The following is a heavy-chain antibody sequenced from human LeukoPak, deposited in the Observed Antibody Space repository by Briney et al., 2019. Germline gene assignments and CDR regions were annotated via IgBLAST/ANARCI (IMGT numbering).Heavy chain of an antibody. V-gene: IGHV4-4*08. J-gene: IGHJ6*03. CDR3: ARSLPYCYYYMDV. CDR1: GGSFSSYY. CDR2: IYSSGNA. Sequence: RPSETLSLTCTVSGGSFSSYYWSWIRQPPGKGLECLGYIYSSGNANYSPSLRSRVTISLSPSKNQFSLKLNSATAADTAVYYCARSLPYCYYYMDVWGKGTPVIVSS.